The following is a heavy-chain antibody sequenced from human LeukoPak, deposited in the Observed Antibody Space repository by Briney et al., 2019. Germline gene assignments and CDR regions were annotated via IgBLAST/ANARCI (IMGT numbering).Heavy chain of an antibody. CDR3: AKRGCGTNGCPYYFDY. CDR2: ITISGKPA. Sequence: GGPLRLFCLPSVFPFSLYAKSWVRQAPGKGVEGVSGITISGKPAYYADSVKGRFTISRDNFKNTLYPQMNSLRAEDTAVYYCAKRGCGTNGCPYYFDYWGQGTLVTVSS. CDR1: VFPFSLYA. D-gene: IGHD2-8*01. V-gene: IGHV3-23*01. J-gene: IGHJ4*02.